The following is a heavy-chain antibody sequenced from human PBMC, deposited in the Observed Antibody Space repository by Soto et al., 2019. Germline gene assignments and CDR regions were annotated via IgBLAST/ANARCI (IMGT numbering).Heavy chain of an antibody. CDR1: GFTFSSYS. V-gene: IGHV3-21*01. CDR3: ARIIDPYYYGSLGAFDI. Sequence: GGSLRLSCAASGFTFSSYSMNWVRQAPGKGLEWVSSISSSSSYIYYADSVKGRFTISRDNAKNSLYLQMNSLRAEDTAVYYCARIIDPYYYGSLGAFDIWGQGTMVTVS. CDR2: ISSSSSYI. D-gene: IGHD3-10*01. J-gene: IGHJ3*02.